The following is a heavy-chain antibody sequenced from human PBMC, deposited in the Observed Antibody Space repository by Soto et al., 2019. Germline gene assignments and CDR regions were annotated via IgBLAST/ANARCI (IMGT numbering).Heavy chain of an antibody. CDR1: GFSLSTSGMR. V-gene: IGHV2-70*04. Sequence: SGPTLVNPTQTLTLTCTFSGFSLSTSGMRVSWIRQPPGKALEWLARIDWDDDKFYSTSLKTRLTISKDTSKNQVVLTMTNMDPVDTATYYCARIIFKAGSYIFDYWGQGTLVTVSS. D-gene: IGHD1-26*01. CDR3: ARIIFKAGSYIFDY. CDR2: IDWDDDK. J-gene: IGHJ4*02.